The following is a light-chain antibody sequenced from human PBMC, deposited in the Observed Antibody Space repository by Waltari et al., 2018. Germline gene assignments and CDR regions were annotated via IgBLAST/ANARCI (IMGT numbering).Light chain of an antibody. CDR1: SPNNGENY. CDR2: RNN. CDR3: AAWDDSLSGWV. J-gene: IGLJ3*02. V-gene: IGLV1-47*01. Sequence: QSVLTQPPSASGPPGQGVTIPCSGSSPNNGENYAHWYQQCPGTSPKLLSHRNNQRPSGLPSRFSGSKSGTSAFLVISGLRSEDEADYHCAAWDDSLSGWVFGGGTKLTVL.